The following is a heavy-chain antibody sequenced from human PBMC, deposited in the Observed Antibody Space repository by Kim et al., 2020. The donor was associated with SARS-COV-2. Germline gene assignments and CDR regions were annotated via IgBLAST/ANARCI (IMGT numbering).Heavy chain of an antibody. V-gene: IGHV4-34*01. D-gene: IGHD3-10*01. Sequence: SETLSLTCAVYGGSFSGYYWSWIRQPPGKGLEWIGEINHSGSTNYNPSLKSRVTISVDTSKNQFSLKLSSVTAADTAVYYCATLRGRMRDYYGSGSYRAPYYYGMDVWGQGTTVTVSS. CDR3: ATLRGRMRDYYGSGSYRAPYYYGMDV. CDR2: INHSGST. CDR1: GGSFSGYY. J-gene: IGHJ6*02.